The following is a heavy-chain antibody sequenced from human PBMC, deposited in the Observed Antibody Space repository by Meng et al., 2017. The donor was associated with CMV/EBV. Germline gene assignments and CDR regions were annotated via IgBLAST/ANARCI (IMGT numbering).Heavy chain of an antibody. D-gene: IGHD2-21*01. Sequence: GGSLRLSCAASGFTFSSYGMHWVRQAPGKGLEWVAFIRYDGSNKYYAESVKGRFTISRDNSKNTLYLQMNSLRAEDTAVYYCAKDNPFGYCGGDCYFRYFDYWGQGTLVTVSS. CDR1: GFTFSSYG. CDR2: IRYDGSNK. V-gene: IGHV3-30*02. CDR3: AKDNPFGYCGGDCYFRYFDY. J-gene: IGHJ4*02.